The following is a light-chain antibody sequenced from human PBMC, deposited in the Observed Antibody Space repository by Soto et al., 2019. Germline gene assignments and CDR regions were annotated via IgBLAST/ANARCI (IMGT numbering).Light chain of an antibody. V-gene: IGKV1-39*01. CDR3: QQSYITPLP. J-gene: IGKJ4*01. Sequence: DIKMTQSPSSLSAYVGDRVTITCRASQSISSYLNWYQQKPGKAPKLLIYAASSLQSGVPSRFSGSGSGTDFTLTISSLQPEDFATYYCQQSYITPLPFGGGSMVDVK. CDR1: QSISSY. CDR2: AAS.